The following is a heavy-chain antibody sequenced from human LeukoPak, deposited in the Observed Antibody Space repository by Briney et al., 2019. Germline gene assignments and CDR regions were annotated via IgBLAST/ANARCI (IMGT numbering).Heavy chain of an antibody. CDR3: ARGSGNEPFDY. Sequence: PGGSLRLSCAASGFTFSSHWIHWVRQAPGKGLVWVSGINRDGSSTSYADSVKGRFTISRDNAKNTLYLQMNSLRAEDTAVYYCARGSGNEPFDYRGQGTLVTVSS. D-gene: IGHD5-12*01. J-gene: IGHJ4*02. CDR2: INRDGSST. V-gene: IGHV3-74*01. CDR1: GFTFSSHW.